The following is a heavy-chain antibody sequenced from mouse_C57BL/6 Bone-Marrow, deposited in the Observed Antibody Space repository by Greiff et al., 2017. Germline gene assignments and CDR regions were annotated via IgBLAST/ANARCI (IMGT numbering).Heavy chain of an antibody. CDR2: IRSKSNNYAT. D-gene: IGHD1-1*01. V-gene: IGHV10-1*01. CDR1: GFSFNTYA. Sequence: EVKLQESGGGLVQPKGSLKLSCAASGFSFNTYAMNWVRQAPGKGLEWVARIRSKSNNYATYYADSVKDRFTISRDDSESMLYLQMNNLKTEDTAMYYCVRDTTVVAPTEYFDVWGTGTTVTVSS. CDR3: VRDTTVVAPTEYFDV. J-gene: IGHJ1*03.